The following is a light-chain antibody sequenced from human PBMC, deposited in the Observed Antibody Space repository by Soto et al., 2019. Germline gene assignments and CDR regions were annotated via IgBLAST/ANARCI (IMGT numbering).Light chain of an antibody. V-gene: IGLV1-44*01. CDR3: AAWDDSLNGPV. CDR1: SSNIGDNT. Sequence: QSALTQPPSASGTPGQRVTISCSGDSSNIGDNTGNWYQQLPGTAPKLLIYSNNQRPSGVPDRFSGSKSGTSASLAISGLQSEDEADYYCAAWDDSLNGPVFGGGTKLTVL. J-gene: IGLJ3*02. CDR2: SNN.